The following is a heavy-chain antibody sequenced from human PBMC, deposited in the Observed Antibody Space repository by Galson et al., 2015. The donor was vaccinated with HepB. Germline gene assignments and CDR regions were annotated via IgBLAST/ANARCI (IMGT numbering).Heavy chain of an antibody. CDR2: ISGSGGST. CDR1: GFTFSSYA. Sequence: SLRLSCAASGFTFSSYAMSWVHQAPGKGLEWVSAISGSGGSTYYADSVKGRFTISRDNSKNTLYLQMNSLRAEDTAVYYCAKGEYCSSTSCYRWGTFYYYYYMDVWGKGTTVTVSS. V-gene: IGHV3-23*01. D-gene: IGHD2-2*02. CDR3: AKGEYCSSTSCYRWGTFYYYYYMDV. J-gene: IGHJ6*03.